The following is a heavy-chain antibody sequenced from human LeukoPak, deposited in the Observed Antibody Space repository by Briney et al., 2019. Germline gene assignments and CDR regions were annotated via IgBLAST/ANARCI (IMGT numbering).Heavy chain of an antibody. J-gene: IGHJ4*02. Sequence: GGSLRLSCAASGFTVSSNYMSWVRQAPGKGLEWVSGISGSGGGTYYADSVKGRFTISRDNSKNTLYLKMNSLRAEDTAVYYCAKDRSSGWYDYWGQGTLVIVSS. CDR1: GFTVSSNY. V-gene: IGHV3-23*01. CDR2: ISGSGGGT. D-gene: IGHD6-19*01. CDR3: AKDRSSGWYDY.